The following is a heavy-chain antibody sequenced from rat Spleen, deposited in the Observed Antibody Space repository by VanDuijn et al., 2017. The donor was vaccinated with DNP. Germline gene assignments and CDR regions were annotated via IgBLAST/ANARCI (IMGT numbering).Heavy chain of an antibody. CDR2: ISTGGNT. CDR3: TRSSHNPAMDA. J-gene: IGHJ4*01. V-gene: IGHV2S12*01. CDR1: GFSLTSYG. Sequence: QVQVKESGPGLVQPSQTLSLTCTVSGFSLTSYGVSWVRQPPGKGLEWIAAISTGGNTYYNSALKSRLSISRDTSKSQVFLKMNSVQTEDTAIYFCTRSSHNPAMDAWGQGTSVTVSS. D-gene: IGHD1-5*01.